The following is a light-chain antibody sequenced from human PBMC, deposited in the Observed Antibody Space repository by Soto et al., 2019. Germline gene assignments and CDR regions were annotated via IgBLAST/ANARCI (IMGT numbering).Light chain of an antibody. J-gene: IGKJ1*01. CDR1: QSISSW. Sequence: GDRVPIPCRASQSISSWLAWYQQKPGKAPKLLIYDASSLESGVPSRFSGSGSGTEFNLTISSLQPDDFATYYCQQYNTYSWTFGQGTKVDIK. V-gene: IGKV1-5*01. CDR2: DAS. CDR3: QQYNTYSWT.